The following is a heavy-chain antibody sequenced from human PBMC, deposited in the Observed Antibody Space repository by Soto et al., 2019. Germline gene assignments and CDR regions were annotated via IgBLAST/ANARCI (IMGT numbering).Heavy chain of an antibody. V-gene: IGHV4-30-2*06. CDR3: AREPPTAGGVDY. D-gene: IGHD1-26*01. J-gene: IGHJ4*02. CDR2: IYVSGST. CDR1: GGSISSGGYS. Sequence: PSETLSLTCAVSGGSISSGGYSWSWIRQSPGKGLEWIWYIYVSGSTYYRPSLKNRAPITAQMSNRTCSLKLSSVTAADTAVYYCAREPPTAGGVDYWGQGTLVTVYS.